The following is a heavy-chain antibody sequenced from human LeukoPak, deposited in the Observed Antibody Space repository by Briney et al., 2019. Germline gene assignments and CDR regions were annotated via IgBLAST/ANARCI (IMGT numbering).Heavy chain of an antibody. Sequence: SETLSLTCTVSGGSIRRFYWSWIRQAPGRGLEWIGFISYSGYTSYSPSLKSRVAISVDTSRSQFSLRLSSMTAADTAIYYCARGRNDSGGRFFDSWAQGTLVTVSS. CDR3: ARGRNDSGGRFFDS. CDR1: GGSIRRFY. CDR2: ISYSGYT. J-gene: IGHJ4*02. V-gene: IGHV4-59*01. D-gene: IGHD2-15*01.